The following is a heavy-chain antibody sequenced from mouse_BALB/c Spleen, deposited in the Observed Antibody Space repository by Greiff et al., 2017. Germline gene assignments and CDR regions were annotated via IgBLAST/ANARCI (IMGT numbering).Heavy chain of an antibody. CDR2: VNPYNGGT. V-gene: IGHV1-19*01. CDR1: GYTFTDYY. J-gene: IGHJ4*01. Sequence: EVQLQQSGPELVKPGASVKMSCKASGYTFTDYYMDWVKQSHGESFEWIGRVNPYNGGTSYNQKFKGKATLTVDKSSSTAYMELNSLTSEDSAVYYCARGGPTDYAMDYWGQGTSVTVSS. CDR3: ARGGPTDYAMDY.